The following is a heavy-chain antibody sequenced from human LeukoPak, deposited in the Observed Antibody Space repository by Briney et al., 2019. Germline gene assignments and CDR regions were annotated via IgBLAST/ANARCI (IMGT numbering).Heavy chain of an antibody. CDR1: GGSISSSGYS. J-gene: IGHJ4*02. D-gene: IGHD3-9*01. Sequence: SQTLSLTCVVSGGSISSSGYSWSWIRQPPGEGLECIGYMFQSGGTYYNPSLKSRVTISVDRSKNQFSLEMSSVTAADTAVYYCARGNDILTRSGRIFDYWGQGTLATVSS. CDR2: MFQSGGT. V-gene: IGHV4-30-2*01. CDR3: ARGNDILTRSGRIFDY.